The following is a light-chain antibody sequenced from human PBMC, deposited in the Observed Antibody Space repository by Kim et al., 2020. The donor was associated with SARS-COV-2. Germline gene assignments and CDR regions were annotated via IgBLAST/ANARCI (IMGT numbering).Light chain of an antibody. CDR2: VAS. V-gene: IGKV1-16*02. Sequence: ASVGDRVTITCRASEDIRIHLAWFQHKPGKAPKPLIYVASSLQSGVPSKFSGSGSRTDFTLTISGLQPEDSATYYCQQYYRYPPTFGGGTKVDIK. CDR1: EDIRIH. CDR3: QQYYRYPPT. J-gene: IGKJ4*01.